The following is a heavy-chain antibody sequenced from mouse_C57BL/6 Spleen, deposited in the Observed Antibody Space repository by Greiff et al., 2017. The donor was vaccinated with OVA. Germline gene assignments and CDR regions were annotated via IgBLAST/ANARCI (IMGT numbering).Heavy chain of an antibody. CDR2: INPGSGGT. Sequence: QVQLQQSGAELVRPGTSVKVSCKASGYAFTNYLIEWVKQRPGQGLEWIGVINPGSGGTNYNENFKGKATLTADKSSSTAYMQLSSLTSEDSAVYFCARREDGYYFDYWGQGTTLTVSS. J-gene: IGHJ2*01. CDR3: ARREDGYYFDY. V-gene: IGHV1-54*01. D-gene: IGHD2-3*01. CDR1: GYAFTNYL.